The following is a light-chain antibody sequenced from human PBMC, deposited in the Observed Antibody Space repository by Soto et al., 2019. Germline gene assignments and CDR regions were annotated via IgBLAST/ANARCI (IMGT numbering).Light chain of an antibody. CDR2: EVT. V-gene: IGLV2-8*01. CDR3: SSYTTSVRV. J-gene: IGLJ1*01. CDR1: SSDVGGYNY. Sequence: QSVLAQPPSASGFPGQSVTISCTGTSSDVGGYNYVSWYQQYPGKAPKLLIYEVTKRPSGVPDRFSGSKSGNTASLTVSGLQIDDEADYYCSSYTTSVRVFGTGTKVTVL.